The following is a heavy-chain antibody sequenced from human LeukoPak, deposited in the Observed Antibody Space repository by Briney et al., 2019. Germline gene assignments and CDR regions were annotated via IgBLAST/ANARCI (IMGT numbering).Heavy chain of an antibody. CDR1: GGSISSSSYY. CDR3: ARRSSSSWYVHYFDY. Sequence: SETLSLTCTVSGGSISSSSYYWGWIPHPPGMGLKRIGSIYYSRSTYYNPSLTSRMTISVVTAKTEFSLKLTSVTAADTAVYYCARRSSSSWYVHYFDYWGQGTLVTVSS. V-gene: IGHV4-39*01. J-gene: IGHJ4*02. D-gene: IGHD6-13*01. CDR2: IYYSRST.